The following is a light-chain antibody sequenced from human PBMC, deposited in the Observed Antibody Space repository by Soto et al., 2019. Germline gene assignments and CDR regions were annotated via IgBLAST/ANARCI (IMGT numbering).Light chain of an antibody. V-gene: IGLV1-40*01. CDR3: QSYDSSRSGYV. CDR2: GNS. Sequence: QYVLTQPPSVSGAPGQRVTISCTGSSSNIGAGYDVHWYQQLPGTAPKLLIYGNSNRPSGVPDRFSGSKSGTSASLAITGLQAEDEADYYCQSYDSSRSGYVFGTGTKVTVL. J-gene: IGLJ1*01. CDR1: SSNIGAGYD.